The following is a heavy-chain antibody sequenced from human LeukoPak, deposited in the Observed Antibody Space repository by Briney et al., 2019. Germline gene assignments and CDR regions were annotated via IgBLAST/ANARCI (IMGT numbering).Heavy chain of an antibody. D-gene: IGHD6-13*01. V-gene: IGHV1-2*02. Sequence: ASVKVSCKASGYTFTGYYIHWVRQAPGQGLEWMGWINPNSGVTHYPQKFQGRVTMTRDTSIRTAYMEVSSLRSDDTAVYYCARVVAAAGNNWFDPWGQGTLVTVSS. CDR1: GYTFTGYY. CDR3: ARVVAAAGNNWFDP. J-gene: IGHJ5*02. CDR2: INPNSGVT.